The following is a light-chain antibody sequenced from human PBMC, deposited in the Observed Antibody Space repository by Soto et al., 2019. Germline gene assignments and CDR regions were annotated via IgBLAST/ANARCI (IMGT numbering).Light chain of an antibody. CDR2: EAS. CDR1: RSVDSP. J-gene: IGKJ4*01. CDR3: QQRGNWPPLT. V-gene: IGKV3-11*01. Sequence: EVVLTQSPATLSLSPGETATLSCRASRSVDSPLAWYQHKPGQAPRLLIFEASTRATGVPARFSGSGSGTHFTLAINSLEPEDFAVYYCQQRGNWPPLTFGVGTKVEI.